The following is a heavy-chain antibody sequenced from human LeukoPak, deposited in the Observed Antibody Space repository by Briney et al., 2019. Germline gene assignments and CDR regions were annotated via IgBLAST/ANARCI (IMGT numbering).Heavy chain of an antibody. V-gene: IGHV3-11*04. D-gene: IGHD3/OR15-3a*01. Sequence: GGSLRLSCAASGFTFSDHYMTWIRQAPGKGLEWVSYIGSSGTTVYYADSVKGRFTISRDNANSSLYLEMSSLRADDSALYYCARADSTDGFDIWGHGTMVTVSS. CDR2: IGSSGTTV. CDR3: ARADSTDGFDI. CDR1: GFTFSDHY. J-gene: IGHJ3*02.